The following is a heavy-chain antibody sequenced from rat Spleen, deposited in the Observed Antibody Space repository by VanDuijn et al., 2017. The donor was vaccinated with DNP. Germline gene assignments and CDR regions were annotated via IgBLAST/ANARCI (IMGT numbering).Heavy chain of an antibody. Sequence: EVQLQESGPGLVKTSQSLSLTCSVTGYSITSSYRWNWIRKFPGNKLEWMGSVNSAGTTNYNPSLKSRISITRDTSKNQLFLQVNSVTTEDTATYYCARWNLGTSTLDYWGQGVMVTVSS. CDR1: GYSITSSYR. V-gene: IGHV3-3*01. CDR3: ARWNLGTSTLDY. CDR2: VNSAGTT. J-gene: IGHJ2*01. D-gene: IGHD1-5*01.